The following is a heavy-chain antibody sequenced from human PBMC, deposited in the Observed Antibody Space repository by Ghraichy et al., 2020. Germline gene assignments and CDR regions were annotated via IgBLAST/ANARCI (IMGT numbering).Heavy chain of an antibody. J-gene: IGHJ1*01. Sequence: GGSLRLSCAASGFTFSSYAMSWVRQAPGKGLEWVSAISGSGGSTYYADSVKGRFTISRDNSKNTLYLQMNSLRAEDTAVYYCANPTPQRYSYDSSSEYFQHWGQGTLVTVSS. D-gene: IGHD3-22*01. CDR3: ANPTPQRYSYDSSSEYFQH. CDR2: ISGSGGST. CDR1: GFTFSSYA. V-gene: IGHV3-23*01.